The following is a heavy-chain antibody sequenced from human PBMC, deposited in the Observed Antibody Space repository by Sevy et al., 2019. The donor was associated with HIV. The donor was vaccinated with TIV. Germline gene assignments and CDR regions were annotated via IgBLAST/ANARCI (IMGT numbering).Heavy chain of an antibody. D-gene: IGHD1-26*01. Sequence: GGSLRLSCAASGFTFNNYAMSWVRQAPGKGLEWVSVITYSGGSTYYADSVKGQFTISRDNSKNTLYLQMNSLRAEDTAVYYCAKDRVSGSYYAGDFDYWDQGTLVTVSS. V-gene: IGHV3-23*01. CDR1: GFTFNNYA. CDR3: AKDRVSGSYYAGDFDY. J-gene: IGHJ4*02. CDR2: ITYSGGST.